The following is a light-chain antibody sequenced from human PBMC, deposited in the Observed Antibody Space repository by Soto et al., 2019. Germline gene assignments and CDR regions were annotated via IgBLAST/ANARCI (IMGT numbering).Light chain of an antibody. CDR3: AAWDDSLNGPVV. V-gene: IGLV1-44*01. Sequence: QSVLTQPPSASGTPGQRVTISCSGSSSNIGSNTVNWYQQLPGTAPKLLIYSNNQRPSGVPDRFSGSKSGTSASLAISGLQSEDEADYYCAAWDDSLNGPVVFGVGTQLTVL. J-gene: IGLJ2*01. CDR2: SNN. CDR1: SSNIGSNT.